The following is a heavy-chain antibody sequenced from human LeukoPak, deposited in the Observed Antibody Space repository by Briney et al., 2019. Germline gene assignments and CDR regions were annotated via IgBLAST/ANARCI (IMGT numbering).Heavy chain of an antibody. CDR1: GGTFSSYA. V-gene: IGHV1-69*05. CDR3: ARAPSSRKIAEYFQH. J-gene: IGHJ1*01. D-gene: IGHD6-13*01. Sequence: ASVKVSCKASGGTFSSYAISWVRQAPGQGLEWMGGIIPIFGTANYAQKFQGRVTITTDESTSTAYMELSSLRSEDTAVYYCARAPSSRKIAEYFQHWGQGTLVTVSS. CDR2: IIPIFGTA.